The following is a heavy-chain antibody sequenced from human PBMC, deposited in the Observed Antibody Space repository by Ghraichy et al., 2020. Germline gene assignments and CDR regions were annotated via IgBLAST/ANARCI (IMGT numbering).Heavy chain of an antibody. V-gene: IGHV4-59*01. CDR2: IYYRGST. Sequence: SETLSLTCTVSCGSISSYYWSWIRQPPGKGLEWIGYIYYRGSTNYNPSLKSRVTISVDTSKNQFSLKLSSVTAADTAVYYCARVTYCGGDCYSNLFDYWGQGTLVTVSS. CDR3: ARVTYCGGDCYSNLFDY. CDR1: CGSISSYY. D-gene: IGHD2-21*02. J-gene: IGHJ4*02.